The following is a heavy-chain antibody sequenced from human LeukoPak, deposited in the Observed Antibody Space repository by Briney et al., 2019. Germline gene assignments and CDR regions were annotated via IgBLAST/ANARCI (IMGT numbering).Heavy chain of an antibody. V-gene: IGHV4-59*01. J-gene: IGHJ5*02. D-gene: IGHD3-9*01. CDR1: GGSISSYY. CDR3: ARGPSNYDILAGYRWFDP. Sequence: SETLSLTCTVSGGSISSYYWSWIRQPPGKGLEWIGYIYYSGNTNYNPSLKSRVTISVDTSKNQFSLKLSSVTAADTAVYYCARGPSNYDILAGYRWFDPWGQGTLVTVSS. CDR2: IYYSGNT.